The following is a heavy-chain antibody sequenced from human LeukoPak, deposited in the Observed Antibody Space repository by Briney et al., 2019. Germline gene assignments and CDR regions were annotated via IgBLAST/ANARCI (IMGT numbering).Heavy chain of an antibody. Sequence: ASVKVSCKASGCTFTSYYMHWVRQAPGQGLEWMGIINPSGGSTSYAQKFQGRVTMTRDTSTNTVYMELSSLRSEDTAVYYCARDPAWDGYNQWYFDYWGQGTLVTVSS. CDR3: ARDPAWDGYNQWYFDY. CDR1: GCTFTSYY. J-gene: IGHJ4*02. D-gene: IGHD5-24*01. CDR2: INPSGGST. V-gene: IGHV1-46*01.